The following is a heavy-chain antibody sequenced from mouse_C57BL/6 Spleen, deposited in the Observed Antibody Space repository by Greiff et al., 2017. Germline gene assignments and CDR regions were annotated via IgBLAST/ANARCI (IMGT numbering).Heavy chain of an antibody. Sequence: EVKLMESGGGLVKPGGSLKLSCAASGFTFSSYTMSWVRQTPEKRLEWVATISGGGGNTYYPDSVKGRFTISRDNAKNTLYLQMSSLRSEDTALYYCASISTGTGGYWGQGTTLTVSS. CDR1: GFTFSSYT. J-gene: IGHJ2*01. V-gene: IGHV5-9*01. CDR3: ASISTGTGGY. D-gene: IGHD4-1*02. CDR2: ISGGGGNT.